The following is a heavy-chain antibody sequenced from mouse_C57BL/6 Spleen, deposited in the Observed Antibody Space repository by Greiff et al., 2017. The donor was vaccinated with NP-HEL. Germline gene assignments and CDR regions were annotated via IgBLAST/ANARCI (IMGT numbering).Heavy chain of an antibody. Sequence: EVQLQQSGPELVKPGASVKMSCKASGYTFTDYNMHWVKQSHGKSLEWIGYINPNNGGTSYNQTFKGKATLTVNKSSSTAYMELRSLTSEDSAVYYCARRGISTIVPRAMDHWGQGTSVTVSS. J-gene: IGHJ4*01. V-gene: IGHV1-22*01. CDR2: INPNNGGT. CDR1: GYTFTDYN. CDR3: ARRGISTIVPRAMDH. D-gene: IGHD2-12*01.